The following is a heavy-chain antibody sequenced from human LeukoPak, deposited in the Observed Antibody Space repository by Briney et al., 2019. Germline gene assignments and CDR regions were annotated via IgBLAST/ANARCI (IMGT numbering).Heavy chain of an antibody. CDR2: ISSSGSTI. D-gene: IGHD3-10*01. CDR3: ARLILVRGVTSDY. CDR1: GFTFSSYE. V-gene: IGHV3-48*03. Sequence: GGSLRLSCAASGFTFSSYEMNWVRQAPGKGLEWVSYISSSGSTIYYADSVKGRFTISRDNAKNSLYLQMNSLRAEDTAVYYRARLILVRGVTSDYWRQGTLVTVSP. J-gene: IGHJ4*02.